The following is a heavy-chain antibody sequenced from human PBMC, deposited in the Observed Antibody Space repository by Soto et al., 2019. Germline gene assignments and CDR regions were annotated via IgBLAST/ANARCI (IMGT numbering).Heavy chain of an antibody. CDR3: AVNRDGHNMYYFHX. Sequence: SETLSLTCTVSGGSISSYYWSWIRQPPGKGLEWILYIDYSGSTKYKPSLKSRVTISVDTSKKQFSLKLSSVTAADTAVYYCAVNRDGHNMYYFHXWGQGTLLTVSX. CDR2: IDYSGST. CDR1: GGSISSYY. J-gene: IGHJ4*02. V-gene: IGHV4-59*01. D-gene: IGHD3-10*02.